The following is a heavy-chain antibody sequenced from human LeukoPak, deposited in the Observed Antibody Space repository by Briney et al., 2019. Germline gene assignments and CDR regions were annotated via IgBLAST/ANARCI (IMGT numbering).Heavy chain of an antibody. CDR1: GGSISNSNW. CDR3: ATYYESSGYKWNY. D-gene: IGHD3-22*01. Sequence: SETLSLTCAVSGGSISNSNWWSWVRQPPGKGLEWIGDIYHSGSTNYSPSLKSRVTISVDKSKNQYPLKLISVTAADTAVYYCATYYESSGYKWNYWGQGTLVTVSS. J-gene: IGHJ4*02. CDR2: IYHSGST. V-gene: IGHV4-4*02.